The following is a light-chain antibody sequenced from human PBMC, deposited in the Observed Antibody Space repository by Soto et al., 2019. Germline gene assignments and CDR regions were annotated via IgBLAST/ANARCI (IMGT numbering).Light chain of an antibody. CDR1: SSDVGGYNY. V-gene: IGLV2-14*03. CDR3: SSYTTSNTRQIV. Sequence: QSVLTQPASVSGSPGQSITISRTGTSSDVGGYNYVSWYQHHPGKAPKLIIYGVTNRPSGVSNPFSGSKSGNTASLTISGLQPEDEADYYCSSYTTSNTRQIVFGTGTKVTVL. J-gene: IGLJ1*01. CDR2: GVT.